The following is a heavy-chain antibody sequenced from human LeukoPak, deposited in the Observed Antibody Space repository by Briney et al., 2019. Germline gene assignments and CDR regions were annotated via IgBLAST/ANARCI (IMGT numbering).Heavy chain of an antibody. CDR1: GYTFTSYD. V-gene: IGHV1-8*01. D-gene: IGHD2/OR15-2a*01. Sequence: ASVKVSCKASGYTFTSYDINWVRQATGQGLEWMGWMNPNSGNTGYAQKFQGRVTMTRNTSVSTAYMELSSLRSEDTAVYYCARGPSAGVVNNVWGQGTLVTVSS. J-gene: IGHJ4*02. CDR2: MNPNSGNT. CDR3: ARGPSAGVVNNV.